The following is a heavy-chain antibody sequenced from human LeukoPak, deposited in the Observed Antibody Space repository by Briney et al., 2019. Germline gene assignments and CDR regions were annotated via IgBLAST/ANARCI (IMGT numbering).Heavy chain of an antibody. V-gene: IGHV4-59*01. CDR3: AIFQAGGNSPYDY. CDR1: GGSISSYY. D-gene: IGHD4-23*01. J-gene: IGHJ4*02. Sequence: SETLSLTCTVSGGSISSYYWSWIRQPPGKGLEWIGYIYYSGSTNYNPSLKSRVTISVDTSKNQFSLKLSSVTASDTAVYYCAIFQAGGNSPYDYWGQGTLVTVSS. CDR2: IYYSGST.